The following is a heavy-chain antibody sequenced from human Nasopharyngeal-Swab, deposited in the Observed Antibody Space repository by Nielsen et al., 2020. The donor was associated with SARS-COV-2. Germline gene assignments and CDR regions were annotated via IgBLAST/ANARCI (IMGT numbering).Heavy chain of an antibody. V-gene: IGHV3-21*01. Sequence: ETLSLTWAASGFTFSSYSMNWVRQEPGKGLEWVSSISSSSSYIYYADSVKGRFTISRDNAKNSLYLQMNSLRAEDTAVYYCARDPGRWVRGVYYWGQGTLVTVSS. CDR3: ARDPGRWVRGVYY. J-gene: IGHJ4*02. D-gene: IGHD3-10*01. CDR2: ISSSSSYI. CDR1: GFTFSSYS.